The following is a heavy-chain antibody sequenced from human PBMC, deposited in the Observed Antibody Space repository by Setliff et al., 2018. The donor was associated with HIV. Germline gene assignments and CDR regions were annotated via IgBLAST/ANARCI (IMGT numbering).Heavy chain of an antibody. J-gene: IGHJ5*02. CDR1: GYTFTTYS. CDR2: INVGKGDT. D-gene: IGHD3-16*02. CDR3: ALANIVSTARWNH. Sequence: ASVKVSCKASGYTFTTYSIHWVRQAPGQSLEWMGWINVGKGDTNYAEKFQGRVTMTRDTSTSTVYMDLNRLTSDDTAVYYCALANIVSTARWNHWGRGTLVTVSS. V-gene: IGHV1-2*02.